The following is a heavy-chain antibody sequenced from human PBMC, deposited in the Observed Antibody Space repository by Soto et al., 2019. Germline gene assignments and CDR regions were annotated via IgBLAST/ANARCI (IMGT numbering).Heavy chain of an antibody. CDR3: ASSWGDYRYFNS. J-gene: IGHJ4*02. CDR1: GFIFSDHY. V-gene: IGHV3-72*01. CDR2: TRNKGNSYTT. D-gene: IGHD4-17*01. Sequence: EVQLVESGGGLVQPGGSLRLSCAASGFIFSDHYMDWVRQAPGKGLEWVGRTRNKGNSYTTEYAASVKGRFTISRDDSRSSLYLQMSSLKADDPAVYYCASSWGDYRYFNSWGQGTLVTVSS.